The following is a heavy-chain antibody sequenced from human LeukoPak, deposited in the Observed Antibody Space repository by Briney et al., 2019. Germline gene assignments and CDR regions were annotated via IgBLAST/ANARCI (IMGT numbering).Heavy chain of an antibody. D-gene: IGHD3-22*01. CDR1: GYTFTGYY. CDR3: ARESHSLSDYDSSGYYYGYYFDY. CDR2: INPNSGGT. J-gene: IGHJ4*02. V-gene: IGHV1-2*02. Sequence: ASVKVSCKASGYTFTGYYMHWVRQAPGQGLEWMGWINPNSGGTDYAQKFQGRVTMTRDTSISTTYMELSRLRSDDTAVYYCARESHSLSDYDSSGYYYGYYFDYWGQGTLVTVSS.